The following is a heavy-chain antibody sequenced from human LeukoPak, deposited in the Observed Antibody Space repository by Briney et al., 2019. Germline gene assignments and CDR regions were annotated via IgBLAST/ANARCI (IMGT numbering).Heavy chain of an antibody. D-gene: IGHD5-12*01. Sequence: GGSLRLSCAASGFTLNTYSMNWVRQAPGKGLEWVSSISSTGSDMYYVDSVKGRFTISRDNAKNSLYLQMNSLRAEDTAVYYCARSVDIDYWGQGTLVTVSS. CDR2: ISSTGSDM. CDR1: GFTLNTYS. CDR3: ARSVDIDY. J-gene: IGHJ4*02. V-gene: IGHV3-21*01.